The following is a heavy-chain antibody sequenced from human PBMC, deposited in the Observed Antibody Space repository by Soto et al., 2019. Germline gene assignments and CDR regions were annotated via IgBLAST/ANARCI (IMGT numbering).Heavy chain of an antibody. D-gene: IGHD1-1*01. Sequence: GESLKISCQGAGYRLDGAWIGWVRQMPGKGLEWMGIIKPGGSDLRYSPSFRGQVTISADAAVNRAYLQWNSLKASDTAMYYWARQINDICDFWGQGTLVTVSS. V-gene: IGHV5-51*01. CDR1: GYRLDGAW. CDR3: ARQINDICDF. J-gene: IGHJ4*02. CDR2: IKPGGSDL.